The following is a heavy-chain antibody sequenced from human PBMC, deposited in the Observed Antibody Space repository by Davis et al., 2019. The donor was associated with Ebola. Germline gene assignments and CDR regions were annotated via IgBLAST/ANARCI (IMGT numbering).Heavy chain of an antibody. V-gene: IGHV1-8*02. Sequence: ASVQVSCKASGYTFTSYYMHWVRQAPGQGLEWMGIINPNSGNTGYAQKFQGRVTMTRNTSISTAYMELSSLRSEDTAVYYCARGVRQPLLPYYYYGMDVWGQGTTVTVSS. CDR2: INPNSGNT. CDR1: GYTFTSYY. J-gene: IGHJ6*02. CDR3: ARGVRQPLLPYYYYGMDV. D-gene: IGHD2-21*02.